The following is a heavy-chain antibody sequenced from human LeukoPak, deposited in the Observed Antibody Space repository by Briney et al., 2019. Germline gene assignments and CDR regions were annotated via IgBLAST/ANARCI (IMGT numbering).Heavy chain of an antibody. V-gene: IGHV4-59*01. J-gene: IGHJ5*02. D-gene: IGHD3-10*01. CDR2: ISYTGST. Sequence: SETLSLTCTVSGGSISPYYWSWIRQPPGKGLEWIGYISYTGSTNYNPSLKSRVTISVDTSKNQFSLQLTSVTAADTAVYYCARDDYRGVTNFDPWGQGTLVTVSS. CDR1: GGSISPYY. CDR3: ARDDYRGVTNFDP.